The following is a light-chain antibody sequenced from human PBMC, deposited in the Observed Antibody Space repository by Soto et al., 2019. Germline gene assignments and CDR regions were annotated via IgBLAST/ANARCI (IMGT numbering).Light chain of an antibody. Sequence: QSALTQPASVSGSPGQSITISCAGTSSDVGGYNYVSWYQQYPGKAPKLLIYEVSNRPSGVSNRFSGSKSGNTASLTISGLQAEDEAYYYCSSYTSSSTGGYVFGTGTQLTVL. CDR3: SSYTSSSTGGYV. CDR2: EVS. V-gene: IGLV2-14*01. CDR1: SSDVGGYNY. J-gene: IGLJ1*01.